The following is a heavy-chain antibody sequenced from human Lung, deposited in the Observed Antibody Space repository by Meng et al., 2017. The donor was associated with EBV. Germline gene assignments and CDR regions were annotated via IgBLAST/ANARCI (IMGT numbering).Heavy chain of an antibody. CDR1: GGSISRGAYC. V-gene: IGHV4-30-4*01. J-gene: IGHJ4*02. CDR3: ARGELLWDY. D-gene: IGHD2-2*01. Sequence: VLLQRSGSGPFNPSPTLSPTCTVSGGSISRGAYCWSLIRQPPGKGLEWIGYMDYRGSTFYNPSLKSRVTISVDTSKNQFSLTLSSVTAADTAVYFCARGELLWDYWGQGTLVTVSS. CDR2: MDYRGST.